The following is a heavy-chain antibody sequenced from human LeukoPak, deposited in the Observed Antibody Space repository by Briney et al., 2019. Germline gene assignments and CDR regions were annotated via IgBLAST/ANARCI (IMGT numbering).Heavy chain of an antibody. CDR2: IIPIFGTA. D-gene: IGHD3-10*01. CDR3: ARDIYGSGSTVWFDP. CDR1: GGTFSSYA. J-gene: IGHJ5*02. Sequence: PVASVKVSCKASGGTFSSYAISWVRQAPGQGLEWMGGIIPIFGTANYAQKFQGRVMITADESTSTAYMELSSLRSEDTAVYYCARDIYGSGSTVWFDPWGQGALVTVSS. V-gene: IGHV1-69*01.